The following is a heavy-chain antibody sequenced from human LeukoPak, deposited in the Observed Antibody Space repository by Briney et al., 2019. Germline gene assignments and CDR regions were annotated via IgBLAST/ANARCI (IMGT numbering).Heavy chain of an antibody. Sequence: SETLSLTCTVSGGSISSSGYYWGWIRRPPGKGLEWIGSIFYTGSTYYNPSLKSRVTISVDTSKNQFSLKLNSVTAADTAVYYCARHCSGGTCYSDFDYWGQGTLVTVSS. CDR1: GGSISSSGYY. CDR2: IFYTGST. CDR3: ARHCSGGTCYSDFDY. D-gene: IGHD2-15*01. V-gene: IGHV4-39*01. J-gene: IGHJ4*02.